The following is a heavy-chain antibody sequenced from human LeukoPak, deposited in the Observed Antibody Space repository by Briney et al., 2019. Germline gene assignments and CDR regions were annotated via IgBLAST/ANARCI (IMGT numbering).Heavy chain of an antibody. Sequence: SETLSLTCTVSGGSNSSYYWSWIRQPPGKGLEWIGYIYYSGSTNYNPSLKSRVTISVDTSKNQFSLKLSSVTAADTAEYYCARGGKLEMATIGWFDPWGQGTLVTVSS. J-gene: IGHJ5*02. V-gene: IGHV4-59*08. D-gene: IGHD5-24*01. CDR1: GGSNSSYY. CDR2: IYYSGST. CDR3: ARGGKLEMATIGWFDP.